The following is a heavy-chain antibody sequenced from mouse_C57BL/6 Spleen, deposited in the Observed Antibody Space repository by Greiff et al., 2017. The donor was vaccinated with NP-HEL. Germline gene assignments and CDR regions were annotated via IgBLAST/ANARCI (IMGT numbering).Heavy chain of an antibody. V-gene: IGHV3-1*01. CDR2: ISYSGST. D-gene: IGHD2-3*01. Sequence: EVQLQQSGPGMVKPSQSLSLTCTVTGYSITSGYDWHWIRHFPGNKLEWMGYISYSGSTNYNPSLKSRISITHDTSKNHVFLKLNSVTTEDTATYYCARRRDGSFDYWGQGTTLTVSS. CDR3: ARRRDGSFDY. J-gene: IGHJ2*01. CDR1: GYSITSGYD.